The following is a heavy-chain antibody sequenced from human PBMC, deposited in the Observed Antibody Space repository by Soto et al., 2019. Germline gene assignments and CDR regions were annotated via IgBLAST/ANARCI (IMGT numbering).Heavy chain of an antibody. V-gene: IGHV3-23*01. D-gene: IGHD6-13*01. CDR1: GFTFSNYA. J-gene: IGHJ4*02. CDR2: ISDSGDDT. CDR3: AKDLYGQLSHPAY. Sequence: EVQLLESGGGLVQPEGSLRLSCAASGFTFSNYAMNWVRQTPTKGLQWVSVISDSGDDTHYTDSVKGRFTISRDNSKNTLYLQMNSLRAEDTAVYYCAKDLYGQLSHPAYWGQGTLVTVSS.